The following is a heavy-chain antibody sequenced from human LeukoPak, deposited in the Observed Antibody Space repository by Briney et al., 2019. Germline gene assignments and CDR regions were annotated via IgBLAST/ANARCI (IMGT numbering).Heavy chain of an antibody. V-gene: IGHV4-59*01. Sequence: SETLSLTCTVSGGSISTYYWSWIRQPPGKGLEWIGYIYHSGSTKYNPSLKSRVTISVDTSQNQFSLKLSSVTAADTAVYYCARNLWFGESSDAFDMWGQGTMVTVSS. D-gene: IGHD3-10*01. CDR3: ARNLWFGESSDAFDM. CDR2: IYHSGST. CDR1: GGSISTYY. J-gene: IGHJ3*02.